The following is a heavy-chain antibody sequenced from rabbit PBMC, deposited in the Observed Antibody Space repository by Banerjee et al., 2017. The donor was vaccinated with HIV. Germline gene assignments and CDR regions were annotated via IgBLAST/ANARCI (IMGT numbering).Heavy chain of an antibody. J-gene: IGHJ4*01. CDR3: ARDTLVVDDFVL. V-gene: IGHV1S45*01. CDR1: GLDFTLSYY. D-gene: IGHD4-2*01. Sequence: QEQLVEYGGDLVQPEGSLTLTCKASGLDFTLSYYMCWARQAPGKGLEWIASIYAGSSNDTYYASWAKGRFTISKTSSTTVTLQMTGLTVADTATYFCARDTLVVDDFVLWGPGTLVTVS. CDR2: IYAGSSNDT.